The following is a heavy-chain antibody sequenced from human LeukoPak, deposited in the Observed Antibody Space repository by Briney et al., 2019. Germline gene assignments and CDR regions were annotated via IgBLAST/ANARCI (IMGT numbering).Heavy chain of an antibody. J-gene: IGHJ4*02. CDR3: ARDHYGSGSLVDY. Sequence: GGSLRLSCAASGFTFSSFWIHWVRQAPGEGLMWVSRINTDGRTTTYADSVRGRFTISRDNAKNTVYLQMNSLRAEDTAVYYCARDHYGSGSLVDYWGQGTLVTVSS. CDR1: GFTFSSFW. CDR2: INTDGRTT. D-gene: IGHD3-10*01. V-gene: IGHV3-74*03.